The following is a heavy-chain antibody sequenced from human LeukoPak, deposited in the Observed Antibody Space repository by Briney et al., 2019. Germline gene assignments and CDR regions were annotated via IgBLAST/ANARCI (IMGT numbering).Heavy chain of an antibody. Sequence: SETLSLTCNVSGASISSYYWSWIRQPAGKGLEWIGRIYTSANTNYSPSFKSRATISIDRSKNQFSLNLPSVTVADTAVYYCARDRIWNDAGHDPFDIWGQGTMVTVSS. D-gene: IGHD1-1*01. CDR2: IYTSANT. V-gene: IGHV4-4*07. CDR1: GASISSYY. J-gene: IGHJ3*02. CDR3: ARDRIWNDAGHDPFDI.